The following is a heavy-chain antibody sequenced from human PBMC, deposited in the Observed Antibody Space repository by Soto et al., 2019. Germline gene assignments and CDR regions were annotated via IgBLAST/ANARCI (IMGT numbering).Heavy chain of an antibody. D-gene: IGHD4-17*01. V-gene: IGHV4-59*08. CDR2: IYYSGST. J-gene: IGHJ3*02. CDR1: GGSISSYY. Sequence: QVQLQESGPGLVKPSETLSLTCTVSGGSISSYYWSWIRQPPGKGLEWIGYIYYSGSTNYNPSLKSRVTISVDTSKNQFSLKLSSVTAADTAVYYCASHTTVTTAKDAFDIWGQGTMVTVSS. CDR3: ASHTTVTTAKDAFDI.